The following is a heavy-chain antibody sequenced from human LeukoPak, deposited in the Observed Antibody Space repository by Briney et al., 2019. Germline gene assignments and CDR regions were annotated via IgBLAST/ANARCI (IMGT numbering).Heavy chain of an antibody. J-gene: IGHJ6*03. CDR1: GFTFSSYS. V-gene: IGHV3-21*01. D-gene: IGHD6-13*01. CDR3: ARDATTEPGTVYMDV. CDR2: ISSSSSYI. Sequence: GGSLRLSCAASGFTFSSYSMNWVRQAPGRGLEWVSSISSSSSYIYYADSVKGRFTISRDNAKNSLYLQMNSLRAEDTALYFCARDATTEPGTVYMDVWGKGTTVTISS.